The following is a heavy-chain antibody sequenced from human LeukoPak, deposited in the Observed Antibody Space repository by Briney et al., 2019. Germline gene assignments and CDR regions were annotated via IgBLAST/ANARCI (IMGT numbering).Heavy chain of an antibody. Sequence: SETLSLTCTVSGGSISSGDYYWSWIRQPPGKGLEWIGYIYYSGSTYYNPSLKSRVTISVDTSKNQFSLKLSSVTAADTAVYYCASHKKYYYDSSGSKDFDYWGQGTLATVSS. CDR3: ASHKKYYYDSSGSKDFDY. V-gene: IGHV4-30-4*08. CDR1: GGSISSGDYY. D-gene: IGHD3-22*01. J-gene: IGHJ4*02. CDR2: IYYSGST.